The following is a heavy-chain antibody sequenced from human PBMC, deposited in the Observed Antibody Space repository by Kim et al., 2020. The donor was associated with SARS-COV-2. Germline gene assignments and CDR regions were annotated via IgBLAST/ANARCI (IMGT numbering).Heavy chain of an antibody. D-gene: IGHD5-12*01. V-gene: IGHV3-23*01. CDR1: GFTFSSYA. CDR2: ISGSGGST. Sequence: GGSLRLSCAASGFTFSSYAMSWVRQAPGKGLEWVSAISGSGGSTYYADSVKGRFTISRDNSKNTLYLQMNSLRAEDTAVYYCAKAPGPIVATTRFDYWGQGTLVTVSS. CDR3: AKAPGPIVATTRFDY. J-gene: IGHJ4*02.